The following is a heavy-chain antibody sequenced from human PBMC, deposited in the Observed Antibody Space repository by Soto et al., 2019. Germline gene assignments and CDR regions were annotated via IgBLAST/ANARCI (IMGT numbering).Heavy chain of an antibody. CDR1: GYTFTSYY. CDR3: ARARRYYYDSSGYSQPGAY. D-gene: IGHD3-22*01. J-gene: IGHJ4*02. V-gene: IGHV1-46*01. CDR2: INPSGGST. Sequence: ASVKVSCKASGYTFTSYYMHWVRQAPGQGLEWMGIINPSGGSTSYAQKFQGRVTMTRDTSTSTVYKELGSLRSEDTAVYYCARARRYYYDSSGYSQPGAYWGQGTLVTVSS.